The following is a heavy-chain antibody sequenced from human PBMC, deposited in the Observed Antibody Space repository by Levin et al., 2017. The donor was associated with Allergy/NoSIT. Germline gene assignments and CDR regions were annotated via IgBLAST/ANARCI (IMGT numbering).Heavy chain of an antibody. CDR3: ARGGPLGYDERFDA. CDR1: GYTFTGYY. CDR2: MNPNSGAT. Sequence: ASVKVSCKASGYTFTGYYMHWVRQAPGQGLEWMAWMNPNSGATNYAQKFQGRVTMNRDTSISTVYMELSRLRFDDTALYYCARGGPLGYDERFDAWGQGTLVTVSS. V-gene: IGHV1-2*02. J-gene: IGHJ5*02. D-gene: IGHD2-15*01.